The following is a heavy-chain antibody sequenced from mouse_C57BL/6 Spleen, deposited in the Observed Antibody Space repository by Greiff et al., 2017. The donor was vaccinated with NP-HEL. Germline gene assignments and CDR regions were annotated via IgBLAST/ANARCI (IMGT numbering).Heavy chain of an antibody. V-gene: IGHV1-85*01. CDR2: IYPCDGST. CDR3: ARESLITTVVADY. CDR1: GYTFTSYD. D-gene: IGHD1-1*01. Sequence: QVQLQQSRPELVKPGASVTLSCKASGYTFTSYDINWVQQRPGQGLEWIACIYPCDGSTKYNEKFKGKSTLPLATSSSTAYRRLHSLTSEDSAVYFWARESLITTVVADYWGQGTTLTVSS. J-gene: IGHJ2*01.